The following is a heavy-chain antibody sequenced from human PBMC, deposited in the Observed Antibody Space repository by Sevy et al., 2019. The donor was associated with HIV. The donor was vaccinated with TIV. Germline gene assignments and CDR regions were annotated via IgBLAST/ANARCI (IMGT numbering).Heavy chain of an antibody. V-gene: IGHV3-21*01. D-gene: IGHD3-10*01. CDR3: ARWTREYSAFDI. J-gene: IGHJ3*02. CDR2: ISSSSSYI. Sequence: GGSLRLSCAASGFPFSSYAMSWVRQAPGKGLEWVSSISSSSSYIYYADSVKGRFTISRDNAKNSLYLQMNSLRAEDTAVYYCARWTREYSAFDIWGQGTMVTVSS. CDR1: GFPFSSYA.